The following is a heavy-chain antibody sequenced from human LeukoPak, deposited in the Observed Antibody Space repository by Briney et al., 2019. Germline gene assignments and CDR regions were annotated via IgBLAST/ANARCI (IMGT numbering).Heavy chain of an antibody. CDR1: GFTFSSYS. Sequence: PGGSLRLSCAASGFTFSSYSMNWVRQAPGKGLEWVSSISSSSSYIYYADSVKGRFTISRDNAKNSLYLQMNSLRAEDTAVYYCARVLLGMSAFDLWGQGTMVSVSS. D-gene: IGHD3-9*01. CDR3: ARVLLGMSAFDL. J-gene: IGHJ3*01. V-gene: IGHV3-21*01. CDR2: ISSSSSYI.